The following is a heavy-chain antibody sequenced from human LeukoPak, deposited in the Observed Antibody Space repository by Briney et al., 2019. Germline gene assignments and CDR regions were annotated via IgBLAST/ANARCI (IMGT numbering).Heavy chain of an antibody. CDR1: GFTFSSYA. CDR3: AKVREPYDFWSGPSGY. J-gene: IGHJ4*02. V-gene: IGHV3-23*01. D-gene: IGHD3-3*01. Sequence: PGGSLRLSCAASGFTFSSYAMSWVRQAPGKGLEWISAISGSGGSTYYADSVKGRFTISRDNSKNTLYLQMNSLRAEDTAVYYCAKVREPYDFWSGPSGYWGQGTLVTVSS. CDR2: ISGSGGST.